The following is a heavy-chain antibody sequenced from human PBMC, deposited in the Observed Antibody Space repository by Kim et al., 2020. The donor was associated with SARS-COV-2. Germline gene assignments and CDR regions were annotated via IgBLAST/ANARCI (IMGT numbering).Heavy chain of an antibody. J-gene: IGHJ4*02. Sequence: GGSLRLSCSASGFDFNPYFMAWVRQAPGKGLEWVSYTTGNGGSRYYADSVRGRFTISRDNSRNTLYLQLTSLRVDDTAVYYCAKGGLYFEHWGQGTLVPVSS. CDR2: TTGNGGSR. V-gene: IGHV3-23*01. CDR1: GFDFNPYF. CDR3: AKGGLYFEH. D-gene: IGHD3-10*01.